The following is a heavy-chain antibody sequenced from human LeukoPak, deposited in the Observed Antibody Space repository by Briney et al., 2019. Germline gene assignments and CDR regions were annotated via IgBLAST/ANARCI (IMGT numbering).Heavy chain of an antibody. J-gene: IGHJ4*02. CDR2: FYPANSET. V-gene: IGHV5-51*01. CDR3: ARQGNLDY. CDR1: GYDFTNYW. D-gene: IGHD2/OR15-2a*01. Sequence: GESLKISCKGFGYDFTNYWIAWVRQMPGKGLEWVGIFYPANSETRYSPSFQGHVTMSADKSINTAYLQWNTLKALDTAVYYCARQGNLDYWGQGTLVTVSS.